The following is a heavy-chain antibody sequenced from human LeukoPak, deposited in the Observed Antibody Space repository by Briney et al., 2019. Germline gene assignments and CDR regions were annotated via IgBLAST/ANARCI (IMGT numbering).Heavy chain of an antibody. Sequence: SETLSLTCTVSGASISSFYWSWIRQPPGKGLAWIGYIYYSGSTNSNPSLKSRVTISVDTSKNQFSLKVSSVTAADTAGYYCARGTSNVLGHFDWLHMDVWGKGTTVTVSS. J-gene: IGHJ6*03. D-gene: IGHD3-9*01. CDR1: GASISSFY. V-gene: IGHV4-59*01. CDR3: ARGTSNVLGHFDWLHMDV. CDR2: IYYSGST.